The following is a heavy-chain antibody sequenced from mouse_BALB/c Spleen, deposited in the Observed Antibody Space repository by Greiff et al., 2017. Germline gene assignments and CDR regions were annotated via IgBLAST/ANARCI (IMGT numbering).Heavy chain of an antibody. V-gene: IGHV10-1*02. J-gene: IGHJ3*01. CDR2: IRSKSNNYAT. CDR1: GFTFNTYA. CDR3: VSGGPFAY. Sequence: EVMLVESGGGLVQPKGSLKLSCAASGFTFNTYAMNWVRQAPGKGLEWVARIRSKSNNYATYYADSVKDRFTISRDDSQSMLYLKMNNLKTEDTAMYYCVSGGPFAYWGQGTLVTVSA.